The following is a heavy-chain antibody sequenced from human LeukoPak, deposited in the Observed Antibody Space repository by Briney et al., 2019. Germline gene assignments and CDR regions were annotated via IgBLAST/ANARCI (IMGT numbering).Heavy chain of an antibody. CDR2: IFYSGST. J-gene: IGHJ6*03. Sequence: SETLSLTCTVSGGSISSSRNYWGWIRQSPGKGLEWIGYIFYSGSTDYNPSLKSRVTILVDTSKNQFSLKLSSVTAADTAVYYCARVVAAAVGHYYMDVWGKGTTVTVSS. CDR1: GGSISSSRNY. V-gene: IGHV4-39*07. D-gene: IGHD6-13*01. CDR3: ARVVAAAVGHYYMDV.